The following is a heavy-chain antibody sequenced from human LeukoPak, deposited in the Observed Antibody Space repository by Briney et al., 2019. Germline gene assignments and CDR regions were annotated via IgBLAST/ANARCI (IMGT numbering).Heavy chain of an antibody. Sequence: SQSLSPTSSVSAASITSHYTSCIRQPAENGLEWIGYIHYSGGTNCNPSLKSRVTISLTPPKKQLTLKLASVTAADTPVYYCSRAGTGFNIPGAYWGQGTLVTVSS. J-gene: IGHJ4*02. CDR1: AASITSHY. CDR2: IHYSGGT. CDR3: SRAGTGFNIPGAY. D-gene: IGHD1-14*01. V-gene: IGHV4-59*11.